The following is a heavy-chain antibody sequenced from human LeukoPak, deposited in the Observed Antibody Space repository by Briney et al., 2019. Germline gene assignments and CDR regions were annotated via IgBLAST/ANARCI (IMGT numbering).Heavy chain of an antibody. V-gene: IGHV3-9*01. Sequence: GRSLRLSCAASGFNFDDYAMHWVRQAPGKGLEWVSGISWNNGSIGYADSVKGRFTISRDSVKKSLYLQMNSLRPEDTAFCYCARDAEVLPAGEIDYWGQGTLVVVSS. J-gene: IGHJ4*02. D-gene: IGHD6-13*01. CDR2: ISWNNGSI. CDR3: ARDAEVLPAGEIDY. CDR1: GFNFDDYA.